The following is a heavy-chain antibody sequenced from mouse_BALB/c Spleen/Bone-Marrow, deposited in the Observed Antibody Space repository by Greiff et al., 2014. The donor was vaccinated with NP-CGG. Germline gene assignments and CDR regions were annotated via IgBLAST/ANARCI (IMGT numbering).Heavy chain of an antibody. CDR2: IYPGDGDT. CDR3: ARSRGWYFDV. CDR1: GYTFTSYW. Sequence: VKLMESGAELARPGASVKLSCKASGYTFTSYWMQWIKQRPGQGLEWIGAIYPGDGDTTYTQKFKGKATLTADKSSSTAYMQLSNLASEDSAVYYCARSRGWYFDVWGAGTTVTVSS. J-gene: IGHJ1*01. V-gene: IGHV1-87*01.